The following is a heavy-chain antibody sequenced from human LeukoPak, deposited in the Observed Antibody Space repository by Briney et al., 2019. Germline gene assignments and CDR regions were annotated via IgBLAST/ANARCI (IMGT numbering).Heavy chain of an antibody. J-gene: IGHJ4*02. D-gene: IGHD3/OR15-3a*01. Sequence: ASVKVSCKVSGYTLTELSMHWVRQAPGKGLERMGGFDPEDGETIYAQKFQGRVTMTEDTSTDTAYMELSSLRSEDTAVYYCATDWTGTGHFDYWGQGTLVTVSS. CDR1: GYTLTELS. CDR3: ATDWTGTGHFDY. CDR2: FDPEDGET. V-gene: IGHV1-24*01.